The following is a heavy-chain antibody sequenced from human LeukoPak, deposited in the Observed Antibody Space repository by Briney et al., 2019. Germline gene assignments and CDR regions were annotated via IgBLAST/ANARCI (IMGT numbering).Heavy chain of an antibody. V-gene: IGHV1-3*01. CDR2: INAGNGNT. J-gene: IGHJ4*02. CDR3: ARGPGSYGSGSYYNEYYFDY. Sequence: ASVKVSCNASGYTFTSYAMHWVRQAPGQRLEWMGWINAGNGNTKYSQKFQGRVTITRDTSASTAYMELSSLRSEDTAVYYCARGPGSYGSGSYYNEYYFDYWGQGTLVTVSS. D-gene: IGHD3-10*01. CDR1: GYTFTSYA.